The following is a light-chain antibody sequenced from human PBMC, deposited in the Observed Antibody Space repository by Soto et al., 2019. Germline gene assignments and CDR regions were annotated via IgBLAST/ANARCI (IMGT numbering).Light chain of an antibody. CDR3: QHYKA. Sequence: EIVLTQSPGTLSLSPGERATLSCRASQSVSDSFIAWYQQRPGQAPRLLIYGASQRATGIPDRFRGGGSGTHFSLTINRLEPEDFAVYYCQHYKAFGGGTKVDIK. CDR2: GAS. V-gene: IGKV3-20*01. J-gene: IGKJ4*01. CDR1: QSVSDSF.